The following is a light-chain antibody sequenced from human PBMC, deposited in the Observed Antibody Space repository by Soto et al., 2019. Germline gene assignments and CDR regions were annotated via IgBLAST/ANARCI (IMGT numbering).Light chain of an antibody. CDR2: EDN. J-gene: IGLJ2*01. Sequence: NFMLTQPHSVSESPGKTVTISCTRSSGSIASNYVQWYQQRPGSAPTTVIYEDNQRPSGVPDRFSRSIDSSSNSASLTISGLKTEDEADYYCQSYDSSPLVGGGTKLTVL. V-gene: IGLV6-57*04. CDR3: QSYDSSPL. CDR1: SGSIASNY.